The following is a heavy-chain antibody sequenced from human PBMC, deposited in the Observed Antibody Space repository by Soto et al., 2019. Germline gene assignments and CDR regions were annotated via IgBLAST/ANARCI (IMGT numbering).Heavy chain of an antibody. CDR2: IYYSGST. J-gene: IGHJ6*04. CDR1: GGAVSSGSYY. V-gene: IGHV4-61*01. Sequence: SGTLSLTCTVSGGAVSSGSYYWSWIRQPPGKGLAWIGNIYYSGSTNYKPSLKSRVTISVDTSKNQFYLKLSSATAADTALYYGARGRGDCSGGCCYFGMDVWGKGTTVTVSS. D-gene: IGHD2-15*01. CDR3: ARGRGDCSGGCCYFGMDV.